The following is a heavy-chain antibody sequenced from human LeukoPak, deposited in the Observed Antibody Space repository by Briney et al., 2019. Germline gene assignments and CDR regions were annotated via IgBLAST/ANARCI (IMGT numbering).Heavy chain of an antibody. D-gene: IGHD1-26*01. V-gene: IGHV3-30*03. CDR2: ISYDGSNK. J-gene: IGHJ6*03. CDR3: SIGWEAYYYMDV. CDR1: GFTFSSYS. Sequence: GGSLRLSCAASGFTFSSYSMNWVRQAPGKGLEWVAVISYDGSNKYYADSVKGRSTISRDNSKNTLYLQMNSLRAEDTAVYYCSIGWEAYYYMDVWGKGTTVTVSS.